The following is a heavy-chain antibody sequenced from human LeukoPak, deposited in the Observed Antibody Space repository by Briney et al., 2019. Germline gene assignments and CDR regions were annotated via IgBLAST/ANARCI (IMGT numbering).Heavy chain of an antibody. CDR1: GYSISSGYY. D-gene: IGHD1-26*01. CDR3: ARTNPGYSGSYSAYAFDI. Sequence: PSETLSLTCTVSGYSISSGYYWGWIRPPPGKGLEWIGSIYHSGSTYYNPSLKSRVTISVDTSKNQFSLKLSSVTAADTAVYYCARTNPGYSGSYSAYAFDIWGQGTMVTVSS. V-gene: IGHV4-38-2*02. CDR2: IYHSGST. J-gene: IGHJ3*02.